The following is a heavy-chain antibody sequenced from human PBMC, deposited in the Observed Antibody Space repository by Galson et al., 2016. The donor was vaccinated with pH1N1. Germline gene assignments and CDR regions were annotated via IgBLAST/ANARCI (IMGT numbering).Heavy chain of an antibody. CDR3: AAGRDGAGFDS. CDR1: EFTFSTYW. Sequence: SLRLSCAASEFTFSTYWMNWVRQAPGEGLEWVANIKPDGSEIYYVGSVRGRFTISRDNAKKSVFLQMNGLRADDTAVYYCAAGRDGAGFDSWGQGTLVTVSS. CDR2: IKPDGSEI. J-gene: IGHJ4*02. V-gene: IGHV3-7*01. D-gene: IGHD3-10*01.